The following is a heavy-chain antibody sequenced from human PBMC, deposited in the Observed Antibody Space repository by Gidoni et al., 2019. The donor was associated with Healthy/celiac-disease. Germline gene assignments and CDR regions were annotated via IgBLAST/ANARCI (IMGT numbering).Heavy chain of an antibody. Sequence: EVQLLESGGGLVQPGGSLRLSCAASGFPFRSCAMSWVRQAPGKGLAGVSAISGSGGSTYYADSVKGRFTISRDNSKNTLYLQMNSLRAEDTAVYYCAKDGGDIVGATDAFDIWGQGTMVTVSS. CDR2: ISGSGGST. D-gene: IGHD1-26*01. CDR1: GFPFRSCA. J-gene: IGHJ3*02. V-gene: IGHV3-23*01. CDR3: AKDGGDIVGATDAFDI.